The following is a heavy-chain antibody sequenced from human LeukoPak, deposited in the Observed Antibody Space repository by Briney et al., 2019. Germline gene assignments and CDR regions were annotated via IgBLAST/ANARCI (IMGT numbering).Heavy chain of an antibody. CDR1: GFTLGSHD. V-gene: IGHV3-13*01. CDR3: VREAHGYHYTHFDY. J-gene: IGHJ4*02. CDR2: VSSGFHA. D-gene: IGHD5-18*01. Sequence: PGGSLRLSCTASGFTLGSHDMHWVRQIPGQGLEWVAAVSSGFHAFFADSVQGRFTVSREDARNSLYLQMNSLRAGDTAVYYCVREAHGYHYTHFDYWGQGTLVTVSS.